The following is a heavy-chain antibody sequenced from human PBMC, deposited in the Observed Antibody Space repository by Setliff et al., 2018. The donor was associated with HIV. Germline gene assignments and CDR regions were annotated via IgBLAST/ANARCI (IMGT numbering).Heavy chain of an antibody. D-gene: IGHD5-12*01. Sequence: GVLRLSCAASGFTFSPYWMHWVRQAPGKGLVWVSRINSDGTSTTYADSVKGRVTISRDNAKNTLYLQMNSLRAEDTAVYYCARDEDGYNYFDFLGQGTLVTVSS. J-gene: IGHJ4*02. CDR2: INSDGTST. V-gene: IGHV3-74*03. CDR3: ARDEDGYNYFDF. CDR1: GFTFSPYW.